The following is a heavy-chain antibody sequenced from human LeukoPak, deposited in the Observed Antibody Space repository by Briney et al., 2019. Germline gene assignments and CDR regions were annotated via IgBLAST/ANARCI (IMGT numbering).Heavy chain of an antibody. CDR2: TCYDGSNK. Sequence: PGGSLRLSCAASGFIFSSYGMHWVRQAPGKGLEWVALTCYDGSNKYYADSVKGRFTISRDNSKNPLYLEMNSLRAEDTAVYYCARDMRYTYGHAFDYWGQGTLVTVSS. V-gene: IGHV3-33*01. D-gene: IGHD2-8*01. CDR3: ARDMRYTYGHAFDY. J-gene: IGHJ4*02. CDR1: GFIFSSYG.